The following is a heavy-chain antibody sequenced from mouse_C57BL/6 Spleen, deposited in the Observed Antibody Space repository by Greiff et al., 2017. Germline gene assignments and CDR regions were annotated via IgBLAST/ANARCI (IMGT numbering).Heavy chain of an antibody. D-gene: IGHD2-5*01. CDR1: GYAFTNYL. Sequence: QVQLKQPGAELVRPGTSVKVSCKASGYAFTNYLIEWVKQRPGQGLEWIGVINPGSGGTNYNEKFKGKATLTADKSSSTAYMQLSSLTSEDSAVFFCGYSNYDYYAMDYWGQGTSVTVSS. V-gene: IGHV1-54*01. CDR2: INPGSGGT. CDR3: GYSNYDYYAMDY. J-gene: IGHJ4*01.